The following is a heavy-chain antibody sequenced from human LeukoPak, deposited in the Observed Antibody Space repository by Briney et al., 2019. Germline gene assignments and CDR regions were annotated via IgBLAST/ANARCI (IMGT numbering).Heavy chain of an antibody. V-gene: IGHV4-59*01. D-gene: IGHD6-13*01. J-gene: IGHJ6*02. Sequence: PSETLSLTCTVSGGSISSYYWSWIRQPPGKGLEWIGYIYYGGSTNYNPSLKSRVTISVDTSKNQFSLKLSSVTAADTAVYYCARAHSSSWYGTYYYYGMDVWGQGTTVTVSS. CDR1: GGSISSYY. CDR2: IYYGGST. CDR3: ARAHSSSWYGTYYYYGMDV.